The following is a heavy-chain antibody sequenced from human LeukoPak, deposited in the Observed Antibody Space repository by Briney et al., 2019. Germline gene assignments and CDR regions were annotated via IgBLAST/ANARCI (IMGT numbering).Heavy chain of an antibody. V-gene: IGHV4-4*07. CDR3: ARGTYDYVWGSYRYIDY. D-gene: IGHD3-16*02. Sequence: SETLSLTCTVSGGSISSYYWSWIRQPAGKGLEWIGRIYTSGSTNYNPSLKSRVTMSVDTSKNQFSLKLSSVTAADTAVYYCARGTYDYVWGSYRYIDYWGQGTLVTVSS. J-gene: IGHJ4*02. CDR2: IYTSGST. CDR1: GGSISSYY.